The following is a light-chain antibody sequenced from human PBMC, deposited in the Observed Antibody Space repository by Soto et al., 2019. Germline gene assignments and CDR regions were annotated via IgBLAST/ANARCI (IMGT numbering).Light chain of an antibody. CDR1: SSNIGSNY. J-gene: IGLJ2*01. Sequence: QSVLTQPPSASGTPGQRVTISCSGSSSNIGSNYVYWYQQFPGTAPKLLMYTNNQRPSGVPDRFSGSRSGTSASLAISGLRSEDEADYYCAAWDDSLRVVVFGGGTKVTVL. V-gene: IGLV1-47*01. CDR3: AAWDDSLRVVV. CDR2: TNN.